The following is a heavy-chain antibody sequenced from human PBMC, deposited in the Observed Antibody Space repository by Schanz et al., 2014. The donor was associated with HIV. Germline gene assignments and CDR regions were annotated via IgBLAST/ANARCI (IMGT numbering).Heavy chain of an antibody. CDR3: AREGGTSGRNGYFDS. D-gene: IGHD6-19*01. J-gene: IGHJ4*02. Sequence: QVKLVESGGGVVQPGGSLRLSCAMSEFTFRTSIIHWVRQPPGKGLEWVSAMSYDGYSKYYADSVKGRFTISRDDSKHSLDLEVSSLTTEDTAIYFCAREGGTSGRNGYFDSWGQGALVTVSS. CDR2: MSYDGYSK. CDR1: EFTFRTSI. V-gene: IGHV3-30*19.